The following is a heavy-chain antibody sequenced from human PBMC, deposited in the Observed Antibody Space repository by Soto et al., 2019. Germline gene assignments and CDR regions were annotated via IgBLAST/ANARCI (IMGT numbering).Heavy chain of an antibody. V-gene: IGHV4-59*01. CDR1: GGSISSCY. CDR2: IYYSGST. CDR3: ARDPAYYYSSSGYYYSWFDP. D-gene: IGHD3-22*01. J-gene: IGHJ5*02. Sequence: SETLCLTCTVAGGSISSCYWSWIRQPPGKGLEWIGYIYYSGSTNYNPSLKSRVTISVDTSKNQFSLKLSSVTAADTAVYYCARDPAYYYSSSGYYYSWFDPWGQGTLVTVSS.